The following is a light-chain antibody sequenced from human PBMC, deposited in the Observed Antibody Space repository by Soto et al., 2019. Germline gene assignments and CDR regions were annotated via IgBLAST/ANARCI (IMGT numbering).Light chain of an antibody. J-gene: IGKJ2*01. CDR2: DAS. CDR3: QQYIRYPYT. Sequence: GDRVTITCRASQTTNTWLAWYQQKPGTAPKLLIYDASSLEGGVPSRFTASGSGTEFTLTISSLQPDDLATYYCQQYIRYPYTFGQGTKVDIK. V-gene: IGKV1-5*01. CDR1: QTTNTW.